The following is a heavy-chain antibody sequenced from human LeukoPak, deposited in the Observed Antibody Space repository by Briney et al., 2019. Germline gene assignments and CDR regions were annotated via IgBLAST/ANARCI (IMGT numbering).Heavy chain of an antibody. V-gene: IGHV3-49*04. J-gene: IGHJ4*02. CDR3: SRERYSYGYIPFDN. Sequence: GGSLRLSCTASGFTFGDYAMSWVRQAPGKGLEWVGFIRSKAYGGTTEYAASVKGRFNISRDDSKSIAYLQMNSLKTEDTAVYYCSRERYSYGYIPFDNWGQGSLVTVSS. D-gene: IGHD5-18*01. CDR1: GFTFGDYA. CDR2: IRSKAYGGTT.